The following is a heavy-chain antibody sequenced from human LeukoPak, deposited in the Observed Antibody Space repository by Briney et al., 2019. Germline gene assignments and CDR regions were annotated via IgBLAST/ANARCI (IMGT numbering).Heavy chain of an antibody. CDR1: DDSFSSSSYY. CDR3: ARRSLYSSPR. CDR2: FYYGGTT. J-gene: IGHJ4*02. D-gene: IGHD4-11*01. Sequence: WETLTLTCTASDDSFSSSSYYWAWIRQPPGKGLEWIGSFYYGGTTHYSPSLKSRVTVAVDTSRNQFSLRLSSVGAEDTAVYCARRSLYSSPRWGQGTLVTVSS. V-gene: IGHV4-39*01.